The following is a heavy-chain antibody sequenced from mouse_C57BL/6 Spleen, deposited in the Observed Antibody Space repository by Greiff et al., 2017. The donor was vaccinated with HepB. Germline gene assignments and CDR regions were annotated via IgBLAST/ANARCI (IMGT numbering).Heavy chain of an antibody. Sequence: VKLQESGAELVKPGASVKISCKASGYAFSSYWMNWVKQRPGKGLEWIGQIYPGDGDTNYNGKFKGKATLTADKSSSTAYMQLSSLTSEDAAVYFCARDHIVAGFDDWGQGTTLTVSS. J-gene: IGHJ2*01. CDR2: IYPGDGDT. D-gene: IGHD1-1*01. V-gene: IGHV1-80*01. CDR3: ARDHIVAGFDD. CDR1: GYAFSSYW.